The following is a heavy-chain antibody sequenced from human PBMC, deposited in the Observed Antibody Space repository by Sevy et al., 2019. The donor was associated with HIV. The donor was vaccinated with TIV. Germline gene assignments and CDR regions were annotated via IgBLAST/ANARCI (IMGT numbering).Heavy chain of an antibody. V-gene: IGHV3-30*02. D-gene: IGHD2-21*01. CDR2: IQYDGSNK. Sequence: GGSLRLSCAASGFSFSSYGMHWVRQAPGKGLEWMSYIQYDGSNKDYADSVKGRFTISRDNSKNTLYLQMNSLRVGDAAVFYCGKDGGGEGGDHWGQGTLVTVSS. J-gene: IGHJ4*02. CDR1: GFSFSSYG. CDR3: GKDGGGEGGDH.